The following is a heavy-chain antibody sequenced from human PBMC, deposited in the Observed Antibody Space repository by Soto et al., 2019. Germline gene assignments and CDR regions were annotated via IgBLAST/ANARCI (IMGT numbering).Heavy chain of an antibody. J-gene: IGHJ4*02. CDR1: GFTFGDYA. V-gene: IGHV3-23*01. CDR3: AKAVGATTAFDH. D-gene: IGHD1-26*01. Sequence: EVQLLESGGGLVQPGGSVRLSCAASGFTFGDYAMSWVRQAPGQGLEWVSHISGSGGSTFYADSVKGRFSISRDNSKNTLNLQMNSLRAEDTAVYYCAKAVGATTAFDHWGQGTLVTVSS. CDR2: ISGSGGST.